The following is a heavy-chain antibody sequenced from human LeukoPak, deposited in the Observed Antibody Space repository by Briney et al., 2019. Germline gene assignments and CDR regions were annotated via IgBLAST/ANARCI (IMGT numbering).Heavy chain of an antibody. CDR2: IYYSGST. CDR3: ARHVNPPTVGYYFDY. CDR1: GGSISNCY. J-gene: IGHJ4*02. Sequence: SETLSLTCTVSGGSISNCYWSWIRQPPGKGLEWIGYIYYSGSTNYNPSLKSRVSISIDTSKTQFPRKLSSVTAAETALYYGARHVNPPTVGYYFDYWGQGTLVTVSS. V-gene: IGHV4-59*08.